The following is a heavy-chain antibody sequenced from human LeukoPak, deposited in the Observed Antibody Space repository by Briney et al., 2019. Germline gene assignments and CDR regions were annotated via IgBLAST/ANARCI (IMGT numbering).Heavy chain of an antibody. CDR1: GFTFSSYA. V-gene: IGHV3-23*01. Sequence: GGSLRLSCAASGFTFSSYAMTWVRQAPGEGLEWASAISGSGAYTQYADSVKGRFTISRDNSKNALFLQMNSLRAEDTAVYYCARINGASIAAATFDYWGQGTLVTVSS. CDR3: ARINGASIAAATFDY. D-gene: IGHD6-13*01. J-gene: IGHJ4*02. CDR2: ISGSGAYT.